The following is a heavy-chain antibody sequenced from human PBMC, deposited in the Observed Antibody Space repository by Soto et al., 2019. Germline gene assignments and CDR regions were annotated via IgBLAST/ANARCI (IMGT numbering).Heavy chain of an antibody. Sequence: GGSLRLSCEASGYTFSHYGIHWVRQGPGKGLEWVAVTSHDGSQNYYAGSVKGRFIVSRDNSKNTLYLQMNSLRTEDSAVYYCARDSDPRMILEILLDDFDYCGQGTLVTVSS. CDR3: ARDSDPRMILEILLDDFDY. V-gene: IGHV3-30*03. CDR1: GYTFSHYG. J-gene: IGHJ4*02. CDR2: TSHDGSQN. D-gene: IGHD2-8*02.